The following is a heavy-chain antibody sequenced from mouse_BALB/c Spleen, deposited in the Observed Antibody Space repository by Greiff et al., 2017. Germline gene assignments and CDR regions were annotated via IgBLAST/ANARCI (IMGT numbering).Heavy chain of an antibody. Sequence: QVQLKESGPELVKPGASVRISCKASGYTFTSYYIHWVKQRPGQGLEWIGWIYPGNVNTKYNEKFKGKATLTADNSSSTAYMQLSSLTSEDSAVYFCARGDSYDSSYGWFAYWGQGTTLTVSS. J-gene: IGHJ2*01. CDR2: IYPGNVNT. V-gene: IGHV1S56*01. D-gene: IGHD1-1*01. CDR1: GYTFTSYY. CDR3: ARGDSYDSSYGWFAY.